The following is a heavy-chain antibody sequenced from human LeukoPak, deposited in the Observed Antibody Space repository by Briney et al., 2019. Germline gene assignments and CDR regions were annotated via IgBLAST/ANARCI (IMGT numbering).Heavy chain of an antibody. Sequence: SETLSLTCTVSGGSISSYYWNWIRQPAGKGLEGIGHIYSSGSTNYNPSLKSRVTMSVDTSKNQISLKVNSVTAADTAVFYCARESYSSSYLFDFWGQGTLVTVSS. CDR3: ARESYSSSYLFDF. CDR2: IYSSGST. CDR1: GGSISSYY. D-gene: IGHD6-6*01. V-gene: IGHV4-4*07. J-gene: IGHJ4*02.